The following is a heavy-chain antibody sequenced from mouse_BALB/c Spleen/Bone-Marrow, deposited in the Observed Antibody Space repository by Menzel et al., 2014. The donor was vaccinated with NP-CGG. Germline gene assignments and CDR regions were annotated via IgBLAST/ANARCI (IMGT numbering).Heavy chain of an antibody. CDR1: GYSFTSYW. J-gene: IGHJ4*01. Sequence: VKLVESGAELVRPGASVKLSCKASGYSFTSYWMQWVKQRPGQGLEWIGAIYPGDGDTRFTQKFKGKATLTADKSSSTAYMQLSSLASEDSAVYYCARGIDYYAMDYWGQGTSVTVSS. CDR2: IYPGDGDT. CDR3: ARGIDYYAMDY. V-gene: IGHV1-87*01.